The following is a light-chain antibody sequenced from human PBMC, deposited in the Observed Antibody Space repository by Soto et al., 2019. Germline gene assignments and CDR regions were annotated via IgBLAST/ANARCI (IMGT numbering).Light chain of an antibody. V-gene: IGKV1-27*01. CDR2: AAS. J-gene: IGKJ4*01. CDR3: QKYNSAPLT. CDR1: QGIGVY. Sequence: DIQMTQSPSSLSASLGDRVTITCRASQGIGVYLAWFQQKPGKVPKLLIYAASALQSGVPSRFSGSGSGTDFTLTISSLQPEDIATYYCQKYNSAPLTFGGGTRVDI.